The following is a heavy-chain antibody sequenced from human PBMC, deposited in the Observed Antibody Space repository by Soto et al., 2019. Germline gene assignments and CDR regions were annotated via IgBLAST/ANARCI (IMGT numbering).Heavy chain of an antibody. CDR1: GYTFTNYY. D-gene: IGHD3-3*01. V-gene: IGHV1-46*03. CDR3: ARRLQSERVVISHDAFDI. Sequence: ASVKVSCKASGYTFTNYYMHWVRQAPGQGLEWMGIINPSGGSTSYAQKFQGRVTMTRDTSTSTVYMELSSLRSEDTAVYYCARRLQSERVVISHDAFDIWGQGTMVTVSS. CDR2: INPSGGST. J-gene: IGHJ3*02.